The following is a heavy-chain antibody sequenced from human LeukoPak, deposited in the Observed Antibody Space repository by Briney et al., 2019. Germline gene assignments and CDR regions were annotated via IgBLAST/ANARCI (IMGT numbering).Heavy chain of an antibody. J-gene: IGHJ3*02. CDR1: GFTFNSNA. D-gene: IGHD5-12*01. Sequence: GGSLRRSAAAYGFTFNSNAMSRVRQAPGKGLEWVLAISGSGGSTYYADSVKGRFTISRDNSKNTLYLQMNSLRAEDTAVYYCAKGIHPLASPNDAFDIWGQGTMVTVSS. CDR2: ISGSGGST. V-gene: IGHV3-23*01. CDR3: AKGIHPLASPNDAFDI.